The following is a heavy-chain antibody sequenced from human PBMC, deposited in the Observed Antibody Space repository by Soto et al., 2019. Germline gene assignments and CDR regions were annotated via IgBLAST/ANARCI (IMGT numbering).Heavy chain of an antibody. CDR2: FIPILGIA. CDR1: GGTFSSYT. J-gene: IGHJ4*02. V-gene: IGHV1-69*02. Sequence: QVQLVQSGAEVKKPGSSVKVSCKASGGTFSSYTISWVRQAPGQGLEWMGRFIPILGIANYAQKFQGRVTITADKSTSTAYMELSSLRSEDTAVYYCARQGRDGYNFPFDYWGQGTLVTVSS. D-gene: IGHD5-12*01. CDR3: ARQGRDGYNFPFDY.